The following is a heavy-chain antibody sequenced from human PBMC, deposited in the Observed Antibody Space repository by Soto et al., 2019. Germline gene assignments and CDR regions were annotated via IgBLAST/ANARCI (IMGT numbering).Heavy chain of an antibody. J-gene: IGHJ4*02. CDR2: IWYDGSNK. CDR1: GFTFSSYG. V-gene: IGHV3-33*01. CDR3: AREGNFSEDIVVGVPAY. D-gene: IGHD2-15*01. Sequence: QVQLVESGGGVVQPGRSLRLSCAASGFTFSSYGMHWVRQAPGKGLEWVAVIWYDGSNKYYADSVKGRFTISRDNSKNTLYLQMNSLRAEDTAVYYCAREGNFSEDIVVGVPAYWGQGTLVTVSS.